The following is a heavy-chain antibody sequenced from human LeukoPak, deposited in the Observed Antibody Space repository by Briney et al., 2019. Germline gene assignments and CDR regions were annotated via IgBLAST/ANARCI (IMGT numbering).Heavy chain of an antibody. CDR1: GFTFSSYS. CDR3: GRHRSRSGTYFVDN. CDR2: LKKDGSES. Sequence: PGGSLRLSCGVSGFTFSSYSMIWVRQAPGKGLQWVANLKKDGSESRYVDSVKGRFTISRDNAKNSLYLQMSSLRADDTAVYYCGRHRSRSGTYFVDNWGQGTLVSVSS. V-gene: IGHV3-7*01. D-gene: IGHD3-10*01. J-gene: IGHJ4*02.